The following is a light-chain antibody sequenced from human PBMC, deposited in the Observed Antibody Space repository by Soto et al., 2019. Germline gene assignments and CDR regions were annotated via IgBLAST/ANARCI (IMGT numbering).Light chain of an antibody. Sequence: EVVLTQSPATLSVSPGERVTLSCRASQSISNNLAWYQQKPGQAPRLLIYSASTRATGIPARFSGSGSGTEFTLTFSRLQSEDFAVYYCQQYNSWPLTFGGGTKVEI. V-gene: IGKV3-15*01. J-gene: IGKJ4*01. CDR1: QSISNN. CDR3: QQYNSWPLT. CDR2: SAS.